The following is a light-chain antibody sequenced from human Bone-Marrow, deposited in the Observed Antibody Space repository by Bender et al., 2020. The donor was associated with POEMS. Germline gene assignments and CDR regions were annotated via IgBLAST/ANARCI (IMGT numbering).Light chain of an antibody. Sequence: QSVLTQPPSASGTPGQRVTISCSGGSSNIGAHAVNWYQHLPGTAPKLLIYSSHRRPSEVPDRFSGSRSGTSASLAISGLQSEDEADYYCAVWDDSLNGRVFGGGNKLTVL. J-gene: IGLJ3*02. CDR3: AVWDDSLNGRV. V-gene: IGLV1-44*01. CDR1: SSNIGAHA. CDR2: SSH.